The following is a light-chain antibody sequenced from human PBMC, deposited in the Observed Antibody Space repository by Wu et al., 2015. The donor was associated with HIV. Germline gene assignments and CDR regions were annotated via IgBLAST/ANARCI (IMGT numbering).Light chain of an antibody. CDR2: GAS. V-gene: IGKV3-20*01. Sequence: EIVLTQSPGTLSLSPGERATLSCRASQSVSRNYLAWYQQKPGQAPRLLIYGASSRATGTPDRFSGSGSGTDFTLTISRLEPEDFALYYCQQYGSSPLTFGGGTRVEIK. CDR1: QSVSRNY. J-gene: IGKJ4*01. CDR3: QQYGSSPLT.